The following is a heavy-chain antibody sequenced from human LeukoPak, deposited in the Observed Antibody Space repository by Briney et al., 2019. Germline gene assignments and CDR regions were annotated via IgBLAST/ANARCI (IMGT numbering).Heavy chain of an antibody. J-gene: IGHJ4*02. CDR2: INPNSGGT. V-gene: IGHV1-2*02. D-gene: IGHD1-26*01. CDR1: GYTFTGYY. Sequence: ASVKVSCKAPGYTFTGYYMHWVRQAPGQGLEWMGWINPNSGGTNYAQKFQGRVTMTRDTSISTAYMELSRLRSDDTAVYYCARDRDSGSYYDFDYWGQGTLVTVSS. CDR3: ARDRDSGSYYDFDY.